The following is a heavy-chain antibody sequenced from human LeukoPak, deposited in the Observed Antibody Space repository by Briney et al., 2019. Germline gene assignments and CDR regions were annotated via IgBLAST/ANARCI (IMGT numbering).Heavy chain of an antibody. V-gene: IGHV1-69*13. Sequence: GASVKVSCKASGYTFTNYTLNWVRQAPGQGLEWMGGIIPIFGTANYAQKFQGRVTITADESTSTAYMELSSLRSEDTAVYYCARDSDTGSSWYYWGQGTLVTVSS. CDR2: IIPIFGTA. J-gene: IGHJ4*02. D-gene: IGHD6-13*01. CDR1: GYTFTNYT. CDR3: ARDSDTGSSWYY.